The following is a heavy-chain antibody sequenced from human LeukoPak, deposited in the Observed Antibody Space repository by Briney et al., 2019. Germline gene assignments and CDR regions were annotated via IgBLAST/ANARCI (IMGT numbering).Heavy chain of an antibody. CDR3: ARDRYNWNDSDAFDI. CDR1: GGSISDYS. Sequence: SETLSLTCTVSGGSISDYSWSWIRQPPGKGLEWIGNIYYSGSTNYNPSLKSRVTISVDTSKNQFSLKLSSVTAADTAVYYCARDRYNWNDSDAFDIWGQGTMVTVSS. D-gene: IGHD1-1*01. CDR2: IYYSGST. J-gene: IGHJ3*02. V-gene: IGHV4-59*12.